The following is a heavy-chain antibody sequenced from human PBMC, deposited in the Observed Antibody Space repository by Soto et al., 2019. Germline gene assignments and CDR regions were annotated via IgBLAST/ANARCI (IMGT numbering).Heavy chain of an antibody. D-gene: IGHD2-15*01. Sequence: EVQLVESGGGLVKPGGSLRLSCAASGFTFSSYSMNWVRQAPGKGLEWVSSISSSSSYIYYADSVKGRFTISRDNAKNSLYLQMNSLRAEDTAVYYCARGAYGGVVAAKNSYWGQGTLVTVSS. CDR3: ARGAYGGVVAAKNSY. CDR1: GFTFSSYS. J-gene: IGHJ4*02. V-gene: IGHV3-21*01. CDR2: ISSSSSYI.